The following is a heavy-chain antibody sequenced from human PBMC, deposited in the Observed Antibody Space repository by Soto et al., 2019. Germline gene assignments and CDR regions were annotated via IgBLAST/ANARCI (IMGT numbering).Heavy chain of an antibody. CDR1: GYSFTIYW. CDR2: IYPSDSDT. Sequence: GESLKISCQGSGYSFTIYWIGWVRQMPGKGLEWMCIIYPSDSDTKYSPSFQGQVTISADKSINTAYLQWGSLKASDTAMYYCERRGSSWYWFDHWGQGTLVTVSS. V-gene: IGHV5-51*01. J-gene: IGHJ5*02. D-gene: IGHD6-13*01. CDR3: ERRGSSWYWFDH.